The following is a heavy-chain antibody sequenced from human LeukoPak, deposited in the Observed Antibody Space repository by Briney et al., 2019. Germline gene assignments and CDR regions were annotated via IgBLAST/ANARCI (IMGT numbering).Heavy chain of an antibody. Sequence: GGSLRLSCAASGFTFSSYTMNWVRQAPGKGPGWVSSITSSSSYIYYADSVKGRFTISRDNARNSLYLQMNSLRAEDTALYYCARDGDTVLTRGHYYYMDVWGKGTTVTVSS. CDR2: ITSSSSYI. V-gene: IGHV3-21*01. D-gene: IGHD4-23*01. J-gene: IGHJ6*03. CDR3: ARDGDTVLTRGHYYYMDV. CDR1: GFTFSSYT.